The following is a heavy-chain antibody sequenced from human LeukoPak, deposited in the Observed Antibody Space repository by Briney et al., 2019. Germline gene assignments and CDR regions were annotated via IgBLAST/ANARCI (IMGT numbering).Heavy chain of an antibody. CDR2: IYTSGST. D-gene: IGHD3-22*01. CDR1: GGSFSGYY. CDR3: ARVGRADSSGYYVFDFGHDAFDI. Sequence: SETLSLTCAVYGGSFSGYYWSWIRQPAGKGLEWIGRIYTSGSTNYNPSLKSRVTMSVDTSKNQFSLKLSSVTAADTAVYYCARVGRADSSGYYVFDFGHDAFDIWGQGTMVTVSS. V-gene: IGHV4-59*10. J-gene: IGHJ3*02.